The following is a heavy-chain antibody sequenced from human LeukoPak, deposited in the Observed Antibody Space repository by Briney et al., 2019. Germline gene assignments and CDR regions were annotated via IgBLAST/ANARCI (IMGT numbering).Heavy chain of an antibody. CDR2: ISSDGSDK. D-gene: IGHD1-26*01. CDR1: GFIFSKYG. J-gene: IGHJ4*02. Sequence: PGGSLRLSCAASGFIFSKYGMHWVRQAPGKGLDWVAVISSDGSDKYYADSVKGRFTISRDNSKNTLYLQMNSLRAEDTAVYYCAKDKGREGDYWGQGNLVTVSS. V-gene: IGHV3-30*18. CDR3: AKDKGREGDY.